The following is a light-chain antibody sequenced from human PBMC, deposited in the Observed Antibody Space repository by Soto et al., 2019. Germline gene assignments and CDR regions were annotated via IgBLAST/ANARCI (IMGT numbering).Light chain of an antibody. CDR1: SSDDGGYNY. V-gene: IGLV2-14*01. J-gene: IGLJ1*01. CDR2: DVS. Sequence: QSVLTPPAPVSGSPGQSISISCSGTSSDDGGYNYVSWYQQHPGKAPKLRIYDVSNRPSGVSNRFSGSKSANTASLTISGLQAVDEADNCCSSYTSSSTLNFGTSSMLTV. CDR3: SSYTSSSTLN.